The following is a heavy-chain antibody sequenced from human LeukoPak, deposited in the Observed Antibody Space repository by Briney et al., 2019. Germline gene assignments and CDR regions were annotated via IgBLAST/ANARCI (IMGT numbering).Heavy chain of an antibody. V-gene: IGHV4-34*01. CDR3: VRSGWYSVDY. CDR1: GGSFSGYY. D-gene: IGHD6-19*01. Sequence: SETLSHTCAVYGGSFSGYYWSWIRQPPGKGLEWIGEINHSGSTNYNPSLKSRVTISVDTSKNQFSLKLSSVTAADTAVYYCVRSGWYSVDYWGQGTLVTVSS. CDR2: INHSGST. J-gene: IGHJ4*02.